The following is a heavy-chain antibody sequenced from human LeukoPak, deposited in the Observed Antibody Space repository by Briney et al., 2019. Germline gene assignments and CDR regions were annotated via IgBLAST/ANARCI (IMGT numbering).Heavy chain of an antibody. CDR2: INHSGST. Sequence: SETLSLTCAVYGGSFSGYYWSWIRHPPGKGLEWIGEINHSGSTNYNPSLKSRVTISVDTSKNQFSLKLSSVTAADTAVYYCARGLRGSRLDYWGQGTLVTVSS. V-gene: IGHV4-34*01. D-gene: IGHD3-16*01. J-gene: IGHJ4*02. CDR3: ARGLRGSRLDY. CDR1: GGSFSGYY.